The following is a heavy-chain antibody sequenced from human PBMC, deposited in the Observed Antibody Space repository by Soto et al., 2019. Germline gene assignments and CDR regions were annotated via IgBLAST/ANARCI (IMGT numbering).Heavy chain of an antibody. CDR3: ARYGGWPPDPIEYFQF. J-gene: IGHJ1*01. CDR2: ISDGGAS. V-gene: IGHV4-61*03. D-gene: IGHD6-19*01. Sequence: SETLSLTCTVSEGSISRSRTVWSWIRQPPGKGLEWIGSISDGGASSYNSSLKSRVTMSVDMSKKNFFLKLNSVTDADTVVYYCARYGGWPPDPIEYFQFWGQGTLVTVSS. CDR1: EGSISRSRTV.